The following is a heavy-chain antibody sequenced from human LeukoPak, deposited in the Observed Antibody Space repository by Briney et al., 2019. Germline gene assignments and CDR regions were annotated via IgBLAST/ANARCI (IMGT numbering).Heavy chain of an antibody. Sequence: PSETLSLTCTVSGGSISSGGYYWSWIRQHPGRGLEWIGYIYYSGSTYYNPSLKSRVNISVDTSKNQFSLKLSSVTDAATAVYYCARGIGIAAADHFDYWGQGTLVTVSS. CDR2: IYYSGST. J-gene: IGHJ4*02. CDR1: GGSISSGGYY. V-gene: IGHV4-31*03. CDR3: ARGIGIAAADHFDY. D-gene: IGHD6-13*01.